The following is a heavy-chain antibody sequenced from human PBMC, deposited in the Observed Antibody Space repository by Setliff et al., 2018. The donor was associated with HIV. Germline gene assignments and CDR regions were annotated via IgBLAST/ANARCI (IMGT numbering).Heavy chain of an antibody. Sequence: ASVKVSCKASGDTFTSYYMHWVRRAPGQGPEWMGMISPSGASTKYAQRLQGRVTLTRDTSSSTVYVELSSLRSDDTAVYYCAREAEQGERSSSWYFDYWGQGTLVTVSS. J-gene: IGHJ4*02. CDR1: GDTFTSYY. V-gene: IGHV1-46*01. CDR3: AREAEQGERSSSWYFDY. CDR2: ISPSGAST. D-gene: IGHD6-6*01.